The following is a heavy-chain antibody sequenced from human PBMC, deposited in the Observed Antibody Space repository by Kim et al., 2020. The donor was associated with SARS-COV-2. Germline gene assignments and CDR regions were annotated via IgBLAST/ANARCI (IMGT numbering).Heavy chain of an antibody. D-gene: IGHD4-17*01. CDR3: ARVDYGDYRTIDY. Sequence: YADSVKGRFTISRDNSKNTLYLQMNSLRAEDTAVYYCARVDYGDYRTIDYWGQGTLVTVSS. J-gene: IGHJ4*02. V-gene: IGHV3-30*03.